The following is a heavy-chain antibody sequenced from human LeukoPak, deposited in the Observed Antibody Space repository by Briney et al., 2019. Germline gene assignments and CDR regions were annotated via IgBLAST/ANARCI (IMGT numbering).Heavy chain of an antibody. CDR3: ARDNKDIVVGHDAFDI. CDR1: GFTFSSYG. V-gene: IGHV3-33*01. CDR2: IWYDGSNK. D-gene: IGHD2-2*01. J-gene: IGHJ3*02. Sequence: PGGSLRLSCAASGFTFSSYGMHWVRQAPGKGLEWVAVIWYDGSNKYYADSVKSRFTISRDNSKNTLYLQMNSLKAEDTAVYYCARDNKDIVVGHDAFDIWGQGTMVTVSS.